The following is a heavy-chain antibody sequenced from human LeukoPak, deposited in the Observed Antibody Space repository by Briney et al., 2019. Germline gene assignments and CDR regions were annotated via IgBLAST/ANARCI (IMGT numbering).Heavy chain of an antibody. CDR1: GGSFSSYY. CDR2: IYTSGST. V-gene: IGHV4-4*07. J-gene: IGHJ4*02. D-gene: IGHD6-13*01. CDR3: ARAGDSTSPLDY. Sequence: SETLSLTCTVSGGSFSSYYWNWIRQPAGKGLEWIGRIYTSGSTNYNPSLKSRVTMSVDTSKNQFSLKLNSVTAADTAAYYCARAGDSTSPLDYWGQGTLVTVSS.